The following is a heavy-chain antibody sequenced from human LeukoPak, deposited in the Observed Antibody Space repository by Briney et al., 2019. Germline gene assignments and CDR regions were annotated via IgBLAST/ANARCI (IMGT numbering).Heavy chain of an antibody. V-gene: IGHV3-23*01. Sequence: GGSLRLSCAGSGITLNNYGMTWVRQAPGKGLEGVAGISDSGGSTKYADSVKGRFTISRDNPKNTLYLQTNSLRAEDTAVYFCAKRGVVIRVILVGFHKEAYYFESWGQGALVTVSS. J-gene: IGHJ4*02. CDR3: AKRGVVIRVILVGFHKEAYYFES. D-gene: IGHD3/OR15-3a*01. CDR2: ISDSGGST. CDR1: GITLNNYG.